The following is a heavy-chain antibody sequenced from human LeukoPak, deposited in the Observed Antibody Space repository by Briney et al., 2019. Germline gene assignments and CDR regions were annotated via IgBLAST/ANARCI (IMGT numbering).Heavy chain of an antibody. J-gene: IGHJ4*02. D-gene: IGHD3-10*01. CDR2: INHSGST. Sequence: SETLSLTCAVYGGSFSGYYWSWIRQPPGKGLEWIGEINHSGSTNYNPSLKSRVTISVDTSKNRFSLKLSSVTAADTAVYYCARVASGEYFDYWGQGTLVTVSS. CDR1: GGSFSGYY. V-gene: IGHV4-34*01. CDR3: ARVASGEYFDY.